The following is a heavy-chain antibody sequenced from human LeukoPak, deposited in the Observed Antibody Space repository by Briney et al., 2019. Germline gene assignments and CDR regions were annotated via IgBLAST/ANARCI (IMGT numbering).Heavy chain of an antibody. V-gene: IGHV4-59*01. CDR3: ARGLNRNDYGDYGY. J-gene: IGHJ4*02. CDR2: IYHTGST. CDR1: GGSISSYY. D-gene: IGHD4-17*01. Sequence: SETLSLTCTVSGGSISSYYWSWIRQPPGKGPEWIGYIYHTGSTSYNPSLKGRVTISVDTSKNQFSLKLSSVTAADTAVYYCARGLNRNDYGDYGYWGQGTLVTVSS.